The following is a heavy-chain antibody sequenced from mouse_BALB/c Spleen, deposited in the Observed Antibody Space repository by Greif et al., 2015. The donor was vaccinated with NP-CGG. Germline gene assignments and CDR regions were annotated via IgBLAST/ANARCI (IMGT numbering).Heavy chain of an antibody. CDR2: INPYNDGT. CDR3: AGITTVVDYYAMDD. Sequence: EAQLQQSGPELVKPGASVKMSCKASGYTFTSYVMHWVKQKPGQGPEWIGYINPYNDGTKYNEKFKGKATLTSDKSSSTAYMELSSLTSEDSAVYYCAGITTVVDYYAMDDWGQGTSVTVSS. CDR1: GYTFTSYV. V-gene: IGHV1-14*01. J-gene: IGHJ4*01. D-gene: IGHD1-1*01.